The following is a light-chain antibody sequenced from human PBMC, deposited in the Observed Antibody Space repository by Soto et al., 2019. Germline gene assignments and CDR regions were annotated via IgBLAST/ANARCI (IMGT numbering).Light chain of an antibody. V-gene: IGLV2-23*02. J-gene: IGLJ2*01. Sequence: QSALTQPASVSGSPGQSITISCTGTSSDVGGYNVVSWYQQGPSKAPKLIIYEVFRRPSGVSNRFSGSKSGNTASLTISGLQAEDEADYYCCSYAGDSQVFGGGTKLTVL. CDR3: CSYAGDSQV. CDR1: SSDVGGYNV. CDR2: EVF.